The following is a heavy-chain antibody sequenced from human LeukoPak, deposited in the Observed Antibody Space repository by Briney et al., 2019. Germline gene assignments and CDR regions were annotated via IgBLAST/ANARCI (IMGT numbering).Heavy chain of an antibody. CDR3: ARDRAAAGSQRFDP. Sequence: ASVKVSCRASGYTFTSYAMHWVRQAPGQRLEWMGWINAGNGNTKYSQKFQGRVTITRDTSASTAYMELSSLRSEDTAVYYCARDRAAAGSQRFDPWGQGTLVTVSS. D-gene: IGHD6-13*01. CDR2: INAGNGNT. CDR1: GYTFTSYA. V-gene: IGHV1-3*01. J-gene: IGHJ5*02.